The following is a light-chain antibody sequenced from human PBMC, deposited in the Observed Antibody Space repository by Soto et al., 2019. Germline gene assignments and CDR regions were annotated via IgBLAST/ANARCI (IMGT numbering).Light chain of an antibody. Sequence: DIQMTQSPSTLSASVGDRVTITCRASQSISSWLAWYLQKPGKAPKLLIYDASSLESGVPSRFSGSGSGTEFTLTISSLQPDDFATYYCQQYNSPLFTFGPGTKVDIK. CDR3: QQYNSPLFT. J-gene: IGKJ3*01. V-gene: IGKV1-5*01. CDR2: DAS. CDR1: QSISSW.